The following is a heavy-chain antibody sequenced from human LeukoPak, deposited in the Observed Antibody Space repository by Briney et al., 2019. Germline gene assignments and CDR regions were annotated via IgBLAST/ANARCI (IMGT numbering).Heavy chain of an antibody. V-gene: IGHV4-59*08. CDR1: GGSISSYY. CDR2: IYYSGST. D-gene: IGHD2-21*01. CDR3: ARHPPLASSPLDY. J-gene: IGHJ4*02. Sequence: SETLSLTCTVSGGSISSYYWSWIRQPPGKGLEWIGYIYYSGSTNYNPSLKSRVTISVDTSKNQFSLKLSSVTAADTAVYYCARHPPLASSPLDYWGQGTLVTVSS.